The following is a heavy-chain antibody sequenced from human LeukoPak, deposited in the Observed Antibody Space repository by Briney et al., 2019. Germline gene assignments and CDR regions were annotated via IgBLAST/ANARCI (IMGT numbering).Heavy chain of an antibody. V-gene: IGHV1-18*01. Sequence: GASVKVSCKASGYTFTSYGISWVRQAPGQGLEWMGWISAYNGNTNYAQKLQGRVTMTTDTSTSTAYMELRSLRSDDTAVYYCARVERRYYDSSGYYPVHYFDYWGQGTLVTVSS. J-gene: IGHJ4*02. D-gene: IGHD3-22*01. CDR3: ARVERRYYDSSGYYPVHYFDY. CDR2: ISAYNGNT. CDR1: GYTFTSYG.